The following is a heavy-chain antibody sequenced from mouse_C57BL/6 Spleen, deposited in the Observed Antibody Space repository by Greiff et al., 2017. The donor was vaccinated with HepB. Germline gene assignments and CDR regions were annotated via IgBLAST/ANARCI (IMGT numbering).Heavy chain of an antibody. CDR3: ARDRERWGAMDY. D-gene: IGHD1-1*01. Sequence: EVKLVESGGGLVKPGGSLKLSCAASGFTFSSYAMSWVRQTPEKRLEWVATISDGGSYTYYPDNVKGRFTISRDNAKNNLYLQMSHLKTEDTAMYDGARDRERWGAMDYWGQGTSVTVSS. V-gene: IGHV5-4*01. J-gene: IGHJ4*01. CDR1: GFTFSSYA. CDR2: ISDGGSYT.